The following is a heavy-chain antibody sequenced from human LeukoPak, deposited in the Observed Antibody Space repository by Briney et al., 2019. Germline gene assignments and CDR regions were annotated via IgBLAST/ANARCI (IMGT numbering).Heavy chain of an antibody. D-gene: IGHD1-1*01. CDR2: IQFDGSNK. J-gene: IGHJ6*03. CDR1: GFTFSSYG. CDR3: ASGKGQWNDYYMDV. V-gene: IGHV3-30*02. Sequence: GGSLRLSCAASGFTFSSYGMHWVRQAPGKGLEWVAFIQFDGSNKYYADSVKGRFTISRDNSENTLYLQMNSLRAEDTAVYYCASGKGQWNDYYMDVWGKGTTVTVSS.